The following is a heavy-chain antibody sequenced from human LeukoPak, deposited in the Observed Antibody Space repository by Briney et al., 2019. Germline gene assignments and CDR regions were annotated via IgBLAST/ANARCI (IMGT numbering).Heavy chain of an antibody. CDR1: GFTFSNYA. CDR2: ISVSGGST. Sequence: GGSLRLSCAASGFTFSNYAMSGVREAPGKGLEGVSGISVSGGSTFYADSVKGRLTISRDNSKTTLYLQADSLRAEDTAVYYCAKVGIIISLIVVVFATADDWYFDLWGRGTLVTVSS. V-gene: IGHV3-23*01. D-gene: IGHD3-22*01. J-gene: IGHJ2*01. CDR3: AKVGIIISLIVVVFATADDWYFDL.